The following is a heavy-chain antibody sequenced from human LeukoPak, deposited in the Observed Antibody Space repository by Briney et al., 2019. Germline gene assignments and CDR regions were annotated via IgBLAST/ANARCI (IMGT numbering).Heavy chain of an antibody. CDR2: IYYSGST. CDR1: GGSISSSSYY. Sequence: SETLSLTCTVSGGSISSSSYYWGWIRQPPGKGLEWIGSIYYSGSTYYNPSLRSRVTISVDTSKNQFSLKLSSVTAADTAVYYCARHLNDAFDIWGQGTMVTVSS. CDR3: ARHLNDAFDI. V-gene: IGHV4-39*01. J-gene: IGHJ3*02.